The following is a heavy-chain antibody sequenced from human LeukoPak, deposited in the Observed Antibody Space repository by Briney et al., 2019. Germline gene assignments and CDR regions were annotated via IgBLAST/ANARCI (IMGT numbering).Heavy chain of an antibody. Sequence: GGSLRLSCATSGFTFSSYTMHWVRQAPGKGLEWVAVISYDGSNKYYADSVKGRFTISGDNSKNTLYLQMNSLRGEDTAVYYCARDLYGDYGPLGRWGQGTLVSVSS. J-gene: IGHJ4*02. CDR3: ARDLYGDYGPLGR. CDR2: ISYDGSNK. D-gene: IGHD4-17*01. CDR1: GFTFSSYT. V-gene: IGHV3-30*01.